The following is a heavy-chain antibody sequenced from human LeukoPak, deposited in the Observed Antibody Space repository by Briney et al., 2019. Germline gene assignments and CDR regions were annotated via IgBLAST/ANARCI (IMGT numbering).Heavy chain of an antibody. Sequence: ASVKVSCKASGYTFNSYGISWVRQAPGQGLEWMGWISAYNGHTNYAQNLQGRVTMTTDTSTSTAYMELRSLRSDDTAVYYCARVPCTSASCVNWFDPWGQGTLVTVSS. CDR3: ARVPCTSASCVNWFDP. J-gene: IGHJ5*02. V-gene: IGHV1-18*01. D-gene: IGHD2-2*01. CDR1: GYTFNSYG. CDR2: ISAYNGHT.